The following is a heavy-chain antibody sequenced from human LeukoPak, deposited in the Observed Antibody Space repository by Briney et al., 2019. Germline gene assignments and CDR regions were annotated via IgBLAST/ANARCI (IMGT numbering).Heavy chain of an antibody. CDR1: GGSISSYY. CDR3: ARRLAGTGSTHFDY. V-gene: IGHV4-59*08. D-gene: IGHD6-13*01. CDR2: IYYSGST. Sequence: SETLSLTCTVSGGSISSYYWSWIRQPPGKGLEWIGYIYYSGSTNYNPSLKSRVTISVDTSKNQFSLKLSSVTAADTAVYYCARRLAGTGSTHFDYWGQGTLVTVSS. J-gene: IGHJ4*02.